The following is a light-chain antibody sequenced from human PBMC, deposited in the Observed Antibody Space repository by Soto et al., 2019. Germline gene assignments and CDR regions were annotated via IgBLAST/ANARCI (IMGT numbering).Light chain of an antibody. V-gene: IGKV3-20*01. CDR3: QQYGTSPRT. J-gene: IGKJ1*01. CDR1: QSIFSNY. CDR2: GAS. Sequence: EVMLTQSPGTLSLSPGERATLSCRASQSIFSNYLAWYQQKSGQAPRLLIYGASNRATGIPDRFSGSGSGTDFTLTISRLEPEDFAVYYCQQYGTSPRTFGQGTKVKFK.